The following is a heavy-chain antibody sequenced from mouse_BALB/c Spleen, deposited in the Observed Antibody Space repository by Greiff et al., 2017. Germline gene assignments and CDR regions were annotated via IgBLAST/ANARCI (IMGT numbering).Heavy chain of an antibody. Sequence: VQRVESGPGLVQPSQSLSITCTVSGFSLTSYGVHWVRQSPGKGLEWLGVIWSGGSTDYNAAFISRLSISKDNSKSQVFFKMNSLQANDTAIYYCARMGGNSYYYAMDYWGQGTSVTVSS. CDR1: GFSLTSYG. D-gene: IGHD2-1*01. J-gene: IGHJ4*01. V-gene: IGHV2-2*02. CDR2: IWSGGST. CDR3: ARMGGNSYYYAMDY.